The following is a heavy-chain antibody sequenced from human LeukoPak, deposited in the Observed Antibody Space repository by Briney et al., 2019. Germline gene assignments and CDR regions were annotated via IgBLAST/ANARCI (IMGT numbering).Heavy chain of an antibody. CDR1: GGTFSSYA. J-gene: IGHJ6*03. Sequence: SVKVSCKASGGTFSSYAISWVRQAPGQGLEWMGGIIPIFGTANYAQKFQGRVTMTTDTSTSTAYMELSRLRSDDTAVYYCARDLEYWSGSYFYYMDVWGKGTTVTVSS. CDR2: IIPIFGTA. V-gene: IGHV1-69*05. D-gene: IGHD3-3*01. CDR3: ARDLEYWSGSYFYYMDV.